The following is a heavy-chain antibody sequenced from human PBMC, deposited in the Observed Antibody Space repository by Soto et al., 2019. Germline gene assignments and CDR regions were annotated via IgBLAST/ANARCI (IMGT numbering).Heavy chain of an antibody. CDR3: ARPEIEYSSSPGYFDY. CDR1: GYNFTGYY. CDR2: INPNSGGT. D-gene: IGHD6-6*01. V-gene: IGHV1-2*02. Sequence: ASVKVSCKASGYNFTGYYMHWVRQAPGQGLGWMGWINPNSGGTNYAQKFQGRVTMTRDTSISTTYMELSRLRSDDTAVYYCARPEIEYSSSPGYFDYWGQGTLVTVSS. J-gene: IGHJ4*02.